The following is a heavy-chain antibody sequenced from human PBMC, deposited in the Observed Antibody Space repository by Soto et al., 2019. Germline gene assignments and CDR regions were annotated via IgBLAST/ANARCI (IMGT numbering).Heavy chain of an antibody. Sequence: QVQLVESGGGVVQPGRSLRLSCVVSGFPLSGYGMYWVRQVPGKGLEWVAVISYDGSYKYYADSVQGRFTVSRDNSKNTLYLQMNSLRAEEAAFYYCAKDPRVGPDYWCQGNLVTVSS. D-gene: IGHD1-26*01. V-gene: IGHV3-30*18. CDR3: AKDPRVGPDY. CDR1: GFPLSGYG. J-gene: IGHJ4*02. CDR2: ISYDGSYK.